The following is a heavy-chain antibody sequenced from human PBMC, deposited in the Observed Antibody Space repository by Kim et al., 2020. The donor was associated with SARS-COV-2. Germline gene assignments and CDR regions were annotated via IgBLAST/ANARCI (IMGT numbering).Heavy chain of an antibody. Sequence: GGSLRLSCAASGLTVSSYFMGWVRQAAGKGLEWVSLTYSGGRAFYADSVKGRFTISRDNSKNTLYLQMSSLRREDTAVYYCARVSGGHYLDAFDIWGQGTMVTVSS. CDR2: TYSGGRA. CDR1: GLTVSSYF. CDR3: ARVSGGHYLDAFDI. V-gene: IGHV3-66*01. D-gene: IGHD3-22*01. J-gene: IGHJ3*02.